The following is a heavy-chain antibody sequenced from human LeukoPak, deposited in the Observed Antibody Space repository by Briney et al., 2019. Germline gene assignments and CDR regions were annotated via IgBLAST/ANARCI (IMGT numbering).Heavy chain of an antibody. V-gene: IGHV4-59*01. CDR2: IYYSGST. D-gene: IGHD5-24*01. Sequence: SETLSLTCTVSGGSISSYYWSWIRQPPGKGLEWIGYIYYSGSTNYNPSLKSRVTISVDTSKNQFSLKLSSVTAADTAVYYCARARGMATITAYYYYGMDVWGQGTTVTVSS. CDR1: GGSISSYY. CDR3: ARARGMATITAYYYYGMDV. J-gene: IGHJ6*02.